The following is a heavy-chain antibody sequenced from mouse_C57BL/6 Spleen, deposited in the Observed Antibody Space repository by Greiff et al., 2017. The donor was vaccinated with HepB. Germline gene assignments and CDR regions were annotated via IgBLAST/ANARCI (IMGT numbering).Heavy chain of an antibody. CDR2: ISSGSSTI. Sequence: EVKLMESGGGLVKPGGSLKLSCAASGFTFSDYGMHWVRQAPEKGLEWVAYISSGSSTIYYADTVKGRFTISRSNAKNTLFLQMTSLRSEDTAMYYCARSYYGSLLRYFDVWGTGTTVTVSS. V-gene: IGHV5-17*01. J-gene: IGHJ1*03. CDR3: ARSYYGSLLRYFDV. D-gene: IGHD1-1*01. CDR1: GFTFSDYG.